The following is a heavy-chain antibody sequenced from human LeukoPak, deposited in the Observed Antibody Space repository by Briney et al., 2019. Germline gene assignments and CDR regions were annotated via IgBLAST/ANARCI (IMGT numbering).Heavy chain of an antibody. J-gene: IGHJ6*02. CDR2: IKSITDGGTT. D-gene: IGHD2-8*02. Sequence: PLGSPRLSCAAPVFTSSNAWMCCGCQAPRGGVWWGCRIKSITDGGTTEYAQPVTGRLTISRDDSKNTLYLQMNSLKTEDTAVYYCTTDRTGDPLYYYYGMDVWGQGTTVTVSS. CDR3: TTDRTGDPLYYYYGMDV. CDR1: VFTSSNAW. V-gene: IGHV3-15*01.